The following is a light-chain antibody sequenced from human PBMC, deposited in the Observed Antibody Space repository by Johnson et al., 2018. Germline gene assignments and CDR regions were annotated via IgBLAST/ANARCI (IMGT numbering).Light chain of an antibody. V-gene: IGLV1-51*02. Sequence: QSVLTQPPSVSAAPGQKVTISCSGSSSNIGNNYVSWYQQLPGTAPKLLIYENNKRPSGIPDRFSGSKSGTSATLGITGLQTGDEADYYCGTWDSSLSAGNVFGMGTKVTV. CDR2: ENN. CDR3: GTWDSSLSAGNV. CDR1: SSNIGNNY. J-gene: IGLJ1*01.